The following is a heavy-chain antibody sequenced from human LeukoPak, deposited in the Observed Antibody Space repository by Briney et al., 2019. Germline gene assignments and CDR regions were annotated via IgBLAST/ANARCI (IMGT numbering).Heavy chain of an antibody. D-gene: IGHD2/OR15-2a*01. CDR3: ASHRLTTEFVIALSTTG. CDR2: VDYTGST. V-gene: IGHV4-39*01. J-gene: IGHJ4*02. Sequence: SETLSLTCTVSGGSISSYNYYWGWSRQPPGKGLEWIGSVDYTGSTYYNPSLKSRVTISVDTSKKQVSLRLSSVTAADTSVFYCASHRLTTEFVIALSTTGWRQASLVTVSS. CDR1: GGSISSYNYY.